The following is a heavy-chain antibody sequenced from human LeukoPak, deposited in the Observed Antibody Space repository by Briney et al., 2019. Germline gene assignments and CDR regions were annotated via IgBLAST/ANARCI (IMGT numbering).Heavy chain of an antibody. D-gene: IGHD2/OR15-2a*01. J-gene: IGHJ4*02. V-gene: IGHV1-2*02. CDR2: INPNSGGT. Sequence: ASVKVSCKASGYTFTSYDMHWVRQAPGQGPEWMGWINPNSGGTNYAQKFQGRVIMTRDTSISTAYMELSRLRSDDTAVYYCARVSEYYYFDYWGQGTLVTVSS. CDR3: ARVSEYYYFDY. CDR1: GYTFTSYD.